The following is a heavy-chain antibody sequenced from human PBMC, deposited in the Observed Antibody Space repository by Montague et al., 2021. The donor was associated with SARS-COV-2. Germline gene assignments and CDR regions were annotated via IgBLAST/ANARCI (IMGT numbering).Heavy chain of an antibody. V-gene: IGHV4-34*01. D-gene: IGHD3-10*01. CDR3: AVTYYYGSGFDY. Sequence: SETLSLTCAVHGGSFSTYSWNWIRQPPGKGLEWIGEIYHSGSANYNPSLKSRVTISVDKSKNQFSLKLSSVTAADTAVYYCAVTYYYGSGFDYWGQGTLVTVSS. CDR2: IYHSGSA. J-gene: IGHJ4*02. CDR1: GGSFSTYS.